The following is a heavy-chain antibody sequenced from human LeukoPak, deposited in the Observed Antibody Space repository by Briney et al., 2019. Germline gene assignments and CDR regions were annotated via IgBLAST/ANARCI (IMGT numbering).Heavy chain of an antibody. J-gene: IGHJ5*02. V-gene: IGHV1-46*01. D-gene: IGHD3-16*02. CDR1: GYTFTSYY. Sequence: ASVKVSCKASGYTFTSYYMHWVRQAPGQGLEWMGIINPSGGSTSYAQKFQGRVTMTRDTSTSTVYMELSSLRSEDTAVYYCARSKDTFGGVIVMGNWFDPWGQGTLVTVSS. CDR2: INPSGGST. CDR3: ARSKDTFGGVIVMGNWFDP.